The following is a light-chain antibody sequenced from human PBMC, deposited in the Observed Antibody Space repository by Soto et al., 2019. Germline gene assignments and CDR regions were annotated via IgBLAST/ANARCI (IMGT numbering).Light chain of an antibody. CDR1: GSDIGAYNY. CDR3: CSFAGL. V-gene: IGLV2-14*03. J-gene: IGLJ2*01. CDR2: DVT. Sequence: QSVLTQPASVSGSPGQSITISCTGTGSDIGAYNYVSWYQQYPGKAPKLIIYDVTKRPSGVPDRFSGSKSGNTASLTISGLQAEDEADYYCCSFAGLFGGGTKLTVL.